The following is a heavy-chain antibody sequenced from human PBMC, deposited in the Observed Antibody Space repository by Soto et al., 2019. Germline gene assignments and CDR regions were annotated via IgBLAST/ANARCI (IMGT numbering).Heavy chain of an antibody. CDR1: GGSISSSSYY. J-gene: IGHJ5*02. CDR3: ARYYGSGSYYWFDP. CDR2: IYYSGST. V-gene: IGHV4-39*01. Sequence: SETLSLTCTVSGGSISSSSYYWGWIRQPPGKGLEWIGSIYYSGSTYYNPSLKSRVTISVDTSKNQFSLKLSSVTAADTAVYYCARYYGSGSYYWFDPWGQGTLVTVSS. D-gene: IGHD3-10*01.